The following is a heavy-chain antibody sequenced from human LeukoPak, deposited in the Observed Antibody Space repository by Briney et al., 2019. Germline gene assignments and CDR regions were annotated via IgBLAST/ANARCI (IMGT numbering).Heavy chain of an antibody. CDR3: ARGQGTVTTH. J-gene: IGHJ4*02. CDR1: GGSFSGYY. Sequence: SETLSLTCAVSGGSFSGYYWTWIRQPPGKGLEWIGEINHSGCANYNPSLMSRVTISLDTSKNHFSLNLSSVTAADTAVYYCARGQGTVTTHWGQGTLVTVSS. CDR2: INHSGCA. V-gene: IGHV4-34*01. D-gene: IGHD4-11*01.